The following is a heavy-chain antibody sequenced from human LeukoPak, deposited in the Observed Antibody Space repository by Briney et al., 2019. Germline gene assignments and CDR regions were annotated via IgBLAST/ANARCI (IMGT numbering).Heavy chain of an antibody. CDR2: ISSGSTYM. D-gene: IGHD7-27*01. Sequence: GGSLRLSCAAYGFTFTSYSMNWVRQAPGKGLEWVSSISSGSTYMYYADSVKGRFTISRDNAKNSLYLQLNSLRAEDTAVYYCARDFPNWGQFVFDYWGQGTLVTVSS. J-gene: IGHJ4*02. V-gene: IGHV3-21*01. CDR1: GFTFTSYS. CDR3: ARDFPNWGQFVFDY.